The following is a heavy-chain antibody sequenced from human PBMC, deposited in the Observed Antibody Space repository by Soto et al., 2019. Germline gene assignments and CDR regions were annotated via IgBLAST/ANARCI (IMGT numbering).Heavy chain of an antibody. CDR3: ARGGYCVNDVCSTKFDY. D-gene: IGHD2-8*01. J-gene: IGHJ4*02. V-gene: IGHV4-34*01. CDR1: NDSISDYY. Sequence: SENLSLTCAVFNDSISDYYWSWIRQSPWKGLEWIGEINQSGRTNYNPSLRSRLTLSIDTSKNQFSLKLRSVNAADTAVYFCARGGYCVNDVCSTKFDYWGQGALVTVSS. CDR2: INQSGRT.